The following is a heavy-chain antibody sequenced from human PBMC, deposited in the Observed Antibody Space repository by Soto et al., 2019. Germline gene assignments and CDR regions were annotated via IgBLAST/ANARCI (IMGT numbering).Heavy chain of an antibody. Sequence: EVQLVESGGGLVQPGRSLRLSCAASGFTFDDYAMHWVRQAPGKGLGWASGISWNSGTIGYADSVKGRFTISRDNAKNSLYLQMNSLRAEDTALYYCAKEKGFGGVRKGMDVWGQGTTVTVSS. V-gene: IGHV3-9*01. CDR2: ISWNSGTI. CDR3: AKEKGFGGVRKGMDV. J-gene: IGHJ6*02. CDR1: GFTFDDYA. D-gene: IGHD3-16*01.